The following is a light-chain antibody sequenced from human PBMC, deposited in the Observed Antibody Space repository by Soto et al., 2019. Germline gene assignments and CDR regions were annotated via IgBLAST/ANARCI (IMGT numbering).Light chain of an antibody. CDR1: QYITSSY. CDR3: QQFGRSTA. Sequence: EIVLTQSPGTLSLSLGERATLSCRASQYITSSYLAWYQQKPGQPPRLLIYGASTRATGIPDRFSGSGSGTDFTLTISRLEREDFAVYFCQQFGRSTAFGQGTKVEIK. V-gene: IGKV3-20*01. CDR2: GAS. J-gene: IGKJ1*01.